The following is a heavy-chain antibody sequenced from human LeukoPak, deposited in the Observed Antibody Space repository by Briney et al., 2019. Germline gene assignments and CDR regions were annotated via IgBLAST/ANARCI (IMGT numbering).Heavy chain of an antibody. D-gene: IGHD1-26*01. Sequence: PSGTLSLTCGVSGGPISGTNWWSWVRQPPGQGLEWIGEISLRGLTNYNPSLRSRLTMSLDESKNQVSLNLTSVTAADTAVYDCSRESGPFAPFGFWGQGTLVSVSS. J-gene: IGHJ4*02. CDR1: GGPISGTNW. CDR3: SRESGPFAPFGF. CDR2: ISLRGLT. V-gene: IGHV4-4*02.